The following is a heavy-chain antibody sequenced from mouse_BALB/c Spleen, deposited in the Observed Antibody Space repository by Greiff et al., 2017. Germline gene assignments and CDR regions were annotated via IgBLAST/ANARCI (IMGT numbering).Heavy chain of an antibody. CDR2: INPYNGGT. CDR1: GYSFTGYT. V-gene: IGHV1-18*01. CDR3: ARSPLGYYGSSYVDY. Sequence: EVKLQESGPELVKPGASMKISCKASGYSFTGYTMNWVKQSHGKNLEWIGLINPYNGGTSYNQKFKGKATLTVDKSSSTAYMELLSLTSEDSAVYYCARSPLGYYGSSYVDYWGQGTTLTVSS. J-gene: IGHJ2*01. D-gene: IGHD1-1*01.